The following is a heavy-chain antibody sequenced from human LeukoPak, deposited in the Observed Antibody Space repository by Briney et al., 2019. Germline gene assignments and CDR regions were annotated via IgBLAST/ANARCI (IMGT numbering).Heavy chain of an antibody. Sequence: GRSLRLSCAASGSTFSNYNMNWVRQAPGKGLEWVSYISSGSITIYYADSVKGRFTISRDNAKNSLYLQMNSLRDEDTAVYYCARDVHFDYWGQGTLVTVSS. CDR2: ISSGSITI. J-gene: IGHJ4*02. V-gene: IGHV3-48*02. CDR1: GSTFSNYN. CDR3: ARDVHFDY.